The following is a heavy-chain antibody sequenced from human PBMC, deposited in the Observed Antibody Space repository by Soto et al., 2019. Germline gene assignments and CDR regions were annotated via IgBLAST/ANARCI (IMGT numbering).Heavy chain of an antibody. Sequence: EVQLLESGGGLVQPGGSLRLSCAASGFTFTSYAMSWVRQAPGKALEWVSATSASGGSTYYADSVKGLFTISRDNSKNTLYLQMNSLRAEDTAVYYCAKDQRSGTYGGEFDYWGQGALVTVSS. CDR1: GFTFTSYA. CDR2: TSASGGST. CDR3: AKDQRSGTYGGEFDY. J-gene: IGHJ4*02. D-gene: IGHD1-26*01. V-gene: IGHV3-23*01.